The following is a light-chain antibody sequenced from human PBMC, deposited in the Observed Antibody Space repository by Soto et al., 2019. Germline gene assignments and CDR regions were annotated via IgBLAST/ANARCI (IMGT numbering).Light chain of an antibody. CDR1: QSISSW. J-gene: IGKJ1*01. CDR2: KAS. V-gene: IGKV1-5*03. Sequence: DIQMTQSPSTLSASVGDRVTITCRASQSISSWLAWYQQKPGKAPKLLIYKASSLESGVPSRFSVSGSGTKFRLSISSLQPFYFSTDDYQQQNNYPSTLAQGIKV. CDR3: QQQNNYPST.